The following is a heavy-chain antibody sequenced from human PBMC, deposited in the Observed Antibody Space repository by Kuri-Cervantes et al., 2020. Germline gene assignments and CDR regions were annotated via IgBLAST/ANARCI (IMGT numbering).Heavy chain of an antibody. Sequence: GGSLRLSCAASGFTFSDYYMSWIRQAPGKGLEWVSYISSSGSTIYYADSVKGRFTISRDNAKNSLYLQMNSLRAEDTAVYYCAKVVIVVGATSRHTDAFDIWGQGTMVTVSS. CDR3: AKVVIVVGATSRHTDAFDI. J-gene: IGHJ3*02. CDR1: GFTFSDYY. D-gene: IGHD1-26*01. V-gene: IGHV3-11*01. CDR2: ISSSGSTI.